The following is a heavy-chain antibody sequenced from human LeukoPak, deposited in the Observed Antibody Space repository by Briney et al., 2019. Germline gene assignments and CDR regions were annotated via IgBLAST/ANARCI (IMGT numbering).Heavy chain of an antibody. D-gene: IGHD4-23*01. CDR1: GGSISSSSYY. Sequence: PSETLSLTCTVSGGSISSSSYYWGWIRQPPGKGLEWIGSIYYSGSTYYNPSLKSRVTISVDTSKNQFSLKLSSVTAADTAVYYCARRRGGGNSGFDYWGQGTLVTVSS. CDR3: ARRRGGGNSGFDY. CDR2: IYYSGST. V-gene: IGHV4-39*01. J-gene: IGHJ4*02.